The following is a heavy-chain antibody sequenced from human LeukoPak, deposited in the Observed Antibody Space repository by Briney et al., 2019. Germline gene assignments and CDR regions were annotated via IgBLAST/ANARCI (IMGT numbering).Heavy chain of an antibody. D-gene: IGHD3-22*01. Sequence: ASVKVSCKTTGYTFIDEYVQCVPQSPGQGLEWLGWINPNSGGTNYAQMFQGRVTMTRDTSISTAYMEMSRLRSDDTAVYSCARDGVCYYHSSGYYYCQHWAQGTLVTVSS. CDR3: ARDGVCYYHSSGYYYCQH. CDR1: GYTFIDEY. CDR2: INPNSGGT. J-gene: IGHJ1*01. V-gene: IGHV1-2*02.